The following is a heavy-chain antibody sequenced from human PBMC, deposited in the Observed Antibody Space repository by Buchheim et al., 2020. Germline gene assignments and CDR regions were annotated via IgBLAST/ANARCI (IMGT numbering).Heavy chain of an antibody. CDR3: ATYSSGWYYFDY. CDR1: GFTFSSYG. Sequence: QVQLVESGGGLVQPGRSLRLSCAASGFTFSSYGMHWVRQAPGKGLEWVAVIWYDGSNKYYADSVKGRFTISRDNSKNTLYLEMNSLRAEDTAVYYCATYSSGWYYFDYWGEGTL. D-gene: IGHD6-19*01. V-gene: IGHV3-33*01. J-gene: IGHJ4*02. CDR2: IWYDGSNK.